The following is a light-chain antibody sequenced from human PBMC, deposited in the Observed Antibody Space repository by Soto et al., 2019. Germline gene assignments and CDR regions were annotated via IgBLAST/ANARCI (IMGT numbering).Light chain of an antibody. CDR2: DAS. J-gene: IGKJ5*01. V-gene: IGKV3-11*01. CDR3: QQRSNWPTIT. Sequence: EIVLTQSPATLSLSPGERATLSCRASQSVGSYLAWYQQKPGQAPRPLIYDASDRATGIPARFSGSGSGTDFTLTISSLEPEEGAVYYCQQRSNWPTITFGQGTRLEIK. CDR1: QSVGSY.